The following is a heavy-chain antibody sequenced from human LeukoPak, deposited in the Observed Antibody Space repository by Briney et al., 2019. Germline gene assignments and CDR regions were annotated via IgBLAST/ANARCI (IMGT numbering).Heavy chain of an antibody. D-gene: IGHD3-10*01. CDR2: IYTSGST. CDR1: GGSISSGSYY. Sequence: PSETLSLTCTVSGGSISSGSYYWSWIRQPAGKGLEWIGRIYTSGSTNYNPSLKSRVTISVDTSKNQFSLKLSSVTAADTAVYYCAREGDYGSGSYYNPEPTFDYWGQGTLVTVSS. V-gene: IGHV4-61*02. CDR3: AREGDYGSGSYYNPEPTFDY. J-gene: IGHJ4*02.